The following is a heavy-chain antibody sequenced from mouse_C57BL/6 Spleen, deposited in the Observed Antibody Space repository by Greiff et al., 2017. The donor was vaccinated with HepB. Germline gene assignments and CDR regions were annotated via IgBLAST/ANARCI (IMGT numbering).Heavy chain of an antibody. CDR2: INPNYGTT. V-gene: IGHV1-39*01. J-gene: IGHJ2*01. Sequence: VQLQQSGPELVKPGASVKISCKASGYSFTDYNMNWVKQSNGKSLEWIGVINPNYGTTSYNQKCKGKATLTADKSSSTAYMQLSSLTSEDSAVYFCARRGNYYGGHFDYWGQGTTLTVSS. D-gene: IGHD2-1*01. CDR3: ARRGNYYGGHFDY. CDR1: GYSFTDYN.